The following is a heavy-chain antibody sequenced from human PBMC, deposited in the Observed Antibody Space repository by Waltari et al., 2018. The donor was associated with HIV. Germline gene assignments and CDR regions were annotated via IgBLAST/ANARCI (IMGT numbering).Heavy chain of an antibody. CDR3: ARGESATWANLDF. CDR2: INPSKCAT. V-gene: IGHV1-2*04. J-gene: IGHJ4*02. Sequence: QVRLVQSGAEVKNPGASVTVSCHTSGYNFAAYHIYWVRQAPGEGLEWLGWINPSKCATDYGQRFQGWVTVTRDTSSETVYLTVNRLRYEDTAIYYCARGESATWANLDFWGQGTLVSVSS. CDR1: GYNFAAYH. D-gene: IGHD3-16*01.